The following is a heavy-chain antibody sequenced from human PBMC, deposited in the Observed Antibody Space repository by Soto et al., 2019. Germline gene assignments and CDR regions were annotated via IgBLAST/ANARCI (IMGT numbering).Heavy chain of an antibody. J-gene: IGHJ4*02. CDR1: GGSISTDDHY. D-gene: IGHD6-13*01. CDR3: ASLRSRWNIDY. Sequence: QVQLQESGPGLVKPSQTLSLTCTVSGGSISTDDHYWSWIRQPPGKGLEWIGYIYYTGTTHYNPSLKSRLFTSPDTTKNQFSLQLSSVTAADTAVYYCASLRSRWNIDYWGQGTLVTVSS. V-gene: IGHV4-30-4*01. CDR2: IYYTGTT.